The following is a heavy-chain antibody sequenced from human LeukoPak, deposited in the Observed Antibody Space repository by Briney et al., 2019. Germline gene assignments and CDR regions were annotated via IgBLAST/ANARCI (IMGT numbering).Heavy chain of an antibody. CDR3: ASGRYFDWLLPDY. CDR2: IIPIFGTA. CDR1: GGTFSSYA. V-gene: IGHV1-69*13. J-gene: IGHJ4*02. Sequence: ASVKVSCTASGGTFSSYAISWVRQAPGQGLEWMGGIIPIFGTANYAQKFQGRVTITADESTSTAYMELSSLRSEDTAVYYCASGRYFDWLLPDYWGQGTLVTVSS. D-gene: IGHD3-9*01.